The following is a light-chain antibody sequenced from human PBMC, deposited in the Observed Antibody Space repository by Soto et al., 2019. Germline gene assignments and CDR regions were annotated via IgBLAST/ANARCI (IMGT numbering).Light chain of an antibody. CDR2: DVS. V-gene: IGLV2-14*03. Sequence: QSALTQPASVSGSPGQSITISCTGTISDVGGYNAVSWYQQHPGKAPKLVIYDVSVRPSGISSRFSASKSGNTASLTISGLQAEDEADYYCSSYATGGSYVFGTGTKVTVL. CDR1: ISDVGGYNA. CDR3: SSYATGGSYV. J-gene: IGLJ1*01.